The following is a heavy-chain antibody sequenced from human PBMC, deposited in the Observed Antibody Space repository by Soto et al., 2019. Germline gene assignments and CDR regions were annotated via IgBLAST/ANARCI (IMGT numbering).Heavy chain of an antibody. CDR1: GGSFSCYY. CDR3: ARGREQWLVDAFDI. J-gene: IGHJ3*02. D-gene: IGHD6-19*01. V-gene: IGHV4-34*01. Sequence: PSETLSLTCAVYGGSFSCYYWSWIRQPPGKGLEWIGEINHSGSTNYNPSLKSRVTISVDTSKNQFSLKVSSVTAADTAVYYCARGREQWLVDAFDIWGQGTMVTVSS. CDR2: INHSGST.